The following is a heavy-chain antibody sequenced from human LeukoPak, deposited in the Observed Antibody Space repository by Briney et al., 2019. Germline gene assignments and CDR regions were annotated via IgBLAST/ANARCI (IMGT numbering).Heavy chain of an antibody. Sequence: GASVKVSCKASGYTFTSYGTSWVRQAPGQGLEWMGWISAYNGNTNYAQKLQGRVTMTTDTSTSTAYMELRSLRSDDTAAYYCARDRNIAVAGTRDYWGQGTLVTVSS. CDR3: ARDRNIAVAGTRDY. D-gene: IGHD6-19*01. CDR2: ISAYNGNT. CDR1: GYTFTSYG. V-gene: IGHV1-18*01. J-gene: IGHJ4*02.